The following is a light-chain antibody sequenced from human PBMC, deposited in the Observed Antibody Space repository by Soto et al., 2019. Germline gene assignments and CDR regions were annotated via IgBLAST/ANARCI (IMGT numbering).Light chain of an antibody. CDR3: QQTYSTPWT. Sequence: DIQMTQSPSPLSASVGDRVTITCRASQNIDSYLNWYQQRPGKAPKLLIHDASSLQSGVPSRFSGSGSGTDFALTINSLQPKDFATIYCQQTYSTPWTFGQGTKVEIK. CDR2: DAS. CDR1: QNIDSY. V-gene: IGKV1-39*01. J-gene: IGKJ1*01.